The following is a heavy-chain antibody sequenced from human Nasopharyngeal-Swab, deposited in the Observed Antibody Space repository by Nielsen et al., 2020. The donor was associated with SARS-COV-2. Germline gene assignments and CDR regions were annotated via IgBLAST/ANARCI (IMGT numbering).Heavy chain of an antibody. CDR2: ISGSGAST. J-gene: IGHJ4*02. CDR1: GFTFRHYV. V-gene: IGHV3-23*01. CDR3: AKGGKSRPNGPNDY. Sequence: GESLNISCAASGFTFRHYVMTWARQAPGKGLESVSAISGSGASTYYADSVTSRFTISRDNSRNILYLHINSLRAEDTAVYYCAKGGKSRPNGPNDYWGQGTLVTVSS. D-gene: IGHD3-16*01.